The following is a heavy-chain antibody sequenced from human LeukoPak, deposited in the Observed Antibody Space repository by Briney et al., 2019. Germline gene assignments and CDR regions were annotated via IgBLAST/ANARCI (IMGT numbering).Heavy chain of an antibody. CDR3: ARDHYGSGSYLFDY. CDR1: GFTFSSYG. J-gene: IGHJ4*02. V-gene: IGHV3-33*01. D-gene: IGHD3-10*01. CDR2: IWYDGSKK. Sequence: GRSLRLSCAASGFTFSSYGMHWVRQAPGKGLEWVAVIWYDGSKKYYADSAKGRFTISRDNSKNALYLQMNSLRAEDTAVYYCARDHYGSGSYLFDYWGQGTLVTVSS.